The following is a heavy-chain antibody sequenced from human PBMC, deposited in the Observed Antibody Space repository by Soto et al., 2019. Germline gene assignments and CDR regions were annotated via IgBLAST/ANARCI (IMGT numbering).Heavy chain of an antibody. D-gene: IGHD3-3*01. Sequence: SETVSLTSAVTGGSISSGGCSWSWIRQPPGKVLEGIGYIYHSGSTYYNPSLKSRVTISVDRSKNQFSLKLSSVTAADTAVYYCARAQSPNYDFWSGYSLGYNWFDPWGQATLVTVLL. CDR3: ARAQSPNYDFWSGYSLGYNWFDP. J-gene: IGHJ5*02. CDR1: GGSISSGGCS. CDR2: IYHSGST. V-gene: IGHV4-30-2*01.